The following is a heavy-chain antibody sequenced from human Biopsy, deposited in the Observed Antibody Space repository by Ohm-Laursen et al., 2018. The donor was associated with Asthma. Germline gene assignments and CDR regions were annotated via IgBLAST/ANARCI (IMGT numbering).Heavy chain of an antibody. Sequence: SLRFSCSASGFTFSSSAMSWVRQAPGKGLERVSAITGSGGTTYYADSVRGRFTISRDNSKSTLFLQMDSLSAEDTAVYYCAKDFRGIAVAGDRGFDYWGQGTLVTVSS. J-gene: IGHJ4*02. CDR3: AKDFRGIAVAGDRGFDY. D-gene: IGHD6-19*01. CDR2: ITGSGGTT. V-gene: IGHV3-23*01. CDR1: GFTFSSSA.